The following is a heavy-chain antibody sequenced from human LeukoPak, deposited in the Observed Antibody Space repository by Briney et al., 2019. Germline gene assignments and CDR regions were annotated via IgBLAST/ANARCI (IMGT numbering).Heavy chain of an antibody. V-gene: IGHV4-61*02. CDR3: ARVSSGVRGPKGYYYYMDV. D-gene: IGHD3-10*01. J-gene: IGHJ6*03. CDR1: GGSISSGSYY. Sequence: SETLSLTCTVSGGSISSGSYYWSWIRQPAGKGLEWIGRIYTSGSTNYNPSLKSRVTISVDTSKNQFSLKLSSVTAADTAVYYCARVSSGVRGPKGYYYYMDVWGKGTTVTVSS. CDR2: IYTSGST.